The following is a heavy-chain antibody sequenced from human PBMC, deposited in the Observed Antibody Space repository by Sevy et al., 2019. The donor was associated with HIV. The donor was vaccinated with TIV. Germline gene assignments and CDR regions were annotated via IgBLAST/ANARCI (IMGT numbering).Heavy chain of an antibody. Sequence: GGSLRLSCAASGFTFSSYGMHWVRQAPGKGLEWVAVIWYDGSNKYYADSVKGRFTISRDNSKNTLYLQMNSLRAEDTAVYYCARDLTGEYYYYYYGMDVWGPGTTVTVSS. CDR2: IWYDGSNK. V-gene: IGHV3-33*01. D-gene: IGHD3-9*01. J-gene: IGHJ6*02. CDR1: GFTFSSYG. CDR3: ARDLTGEYYYYYYGMDV.